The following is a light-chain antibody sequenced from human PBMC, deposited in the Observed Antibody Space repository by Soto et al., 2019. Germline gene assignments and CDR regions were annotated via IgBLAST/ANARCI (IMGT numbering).Light chain of an antibody. CDR1: SSDVGDYNY. Sequence: QSVRKRPVSGSGAPVGWIPISCTRTSSDVGDYNYVSWYQQHPGKAPKLMIYDVSNRPSGVSNRFSGSKSGNTASLTISGLQAEDEADYYCSSYTSSSTCAVGTGTKVTVL. CDR2: DVS. V-gene: IGLV2-14*01. CDR3: SSYTSSSTCA. J-gene: IGLJ1*01.